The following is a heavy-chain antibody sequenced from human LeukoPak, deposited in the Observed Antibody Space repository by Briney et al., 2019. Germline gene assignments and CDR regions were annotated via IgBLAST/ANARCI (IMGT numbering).Heavy chain of an antibody. D-gene: IGHD1-7*01. V-gene: IGHV3-23*01. J-gene: IGHJ5*02. CDR3: AKGRELLDP. CDR2: ISGSSGTI. CDR1: GPTVITYA. Sequence: PGPCPRPARATAGPTVITYAMSSVRQAPGEGLEWVSRISGSSGTIDYADSVKGRSIITRDNSKNAQYLQMNSLRPEDTAVDYGAKGRELLDPWGQGTLVTVSS.